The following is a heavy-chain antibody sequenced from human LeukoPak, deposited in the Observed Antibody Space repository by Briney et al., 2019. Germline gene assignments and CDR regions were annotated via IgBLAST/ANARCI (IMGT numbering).Heavy chain of an antibody. CDR3: ARGIAYYYGSGSLSFYYYYGMDV. V-gene: IGHV4-34*01. CDR2: ISHSGST. Sequence: SETLSLTCAVYGGSLSGNFWSWIRQPPGKGLEWIGEISHSGSTNYSPSLKSRVTISVDTSKNQFSLKLSSVTAADTAVYYCARGIAYYYGSGSLSFYYYYGMDVWGQGTTVTVSS. D-gene: IGHD3-10*01. J-gene: IGHJ6*02. CDR1: GGSLSGNF.